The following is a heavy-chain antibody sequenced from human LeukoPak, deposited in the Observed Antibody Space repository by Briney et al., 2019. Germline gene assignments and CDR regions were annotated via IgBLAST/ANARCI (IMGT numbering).Heavy chain of an antibody. J-gene: IGHJ2*01. CDR3: AREAIFGVVIRYFDL. CDR2: INHSGST. D-gene: IGHD3-3*01. V-gene: IGHV4-34*01. CDR1: GGSFSGYY. Sequence: PSETLSLTCAVYGGSFSGYYWSWIRQPPGKGLEWIGEINHSGSTNYNPSLKSRVTISVDTSKNQFSLKLSSVTAADTAVYYCAREAIFGVVIRYFDLWGRGTLVTVSS.